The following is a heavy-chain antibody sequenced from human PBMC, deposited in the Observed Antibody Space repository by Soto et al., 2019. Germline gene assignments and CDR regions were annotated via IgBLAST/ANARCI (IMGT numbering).Heavy chain of an antibody. J-gene: IGHJ6*03. CDR2: ISWNSGSI. CDR1: GFTFDDYA. CDR3: AKEWYSSSWYVYYYYMDV. D-gene: IGHD6-13*01. Sequence: GGSLRLSCAASGFTFDDYAMHWVRQAPGKGLEWVSGISWNSGSIGYADSVKGRFTISRDNAKNSLYLQMNSLRAEDTALYYCAKEWYSSSWYVYYYYMDVWGKGTTVTVSS. V-gene: IGHV3-9*01.